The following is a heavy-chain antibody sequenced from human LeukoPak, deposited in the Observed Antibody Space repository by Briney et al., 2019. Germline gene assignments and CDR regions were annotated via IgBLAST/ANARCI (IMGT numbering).Heavy chain of an antibody. V-gene: IGHV3-23*01. CDR1: GFTFSSYA. CDR3: AKDLSGGGSPPLGAFDI. J-gene: IGHJ3*02. Sequence: GGSLRLSRAASGFTFSSYAMSWVRQAPGKGLEWVSAISGSGGSTYYADSVKGRFTISRDNSKNTLYLQMNSLRAEDTAVYYCAKDLSGGGSPPLGAFDIWGQGTMVTVSS. CDR2: ISGSGGST. D-gene: IGHD1-26*01.